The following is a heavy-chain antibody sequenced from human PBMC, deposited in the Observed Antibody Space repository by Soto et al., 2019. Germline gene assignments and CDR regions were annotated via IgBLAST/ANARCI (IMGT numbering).Heavy chain of an antibody. CDR2: IYYSGST. J-gene: IGHJ6*03. D-gene: IGHD3-10*01. CDR1: GGSISRSSYY. Sequence: ASETPSLTCTVSGGSISRSSYYWGWIRQPPGKGLEWIGSIYYSGSTYYNPSLKSRVTISVDTSKNQFSLKLSSVTAADTAVYYCARHLYGSGSYYPPYYYYYYMDVWGKGTTVTVSS. V-gene: IGHV4-39*01. CDR3: ARHLYGSGSYYPPYYYYYYMDV.